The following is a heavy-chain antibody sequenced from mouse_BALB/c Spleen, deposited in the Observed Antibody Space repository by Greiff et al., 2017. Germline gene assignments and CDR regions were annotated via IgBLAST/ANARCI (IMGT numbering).Heavy chain of an antibody. J-gene: IGHJ4*01. CDR2: IDPANGNT. D-gene: IGHD2-3*01. Sequence: EVQRVESGAELVKPGASVKLSCTASGFNFKDTYMHWVKQKPEQGLEWIGRIDPANGNTKYDPKFQGKATITADTSSNTAYLQLSSLTSEDTAVYYCARGSFYDYYYAMDYWGQGTSVTVSS. CDR1: GFNFKDTY. V-gene: IGHV14-3*02. CDR3: ARGSFYDYYYAMDY.